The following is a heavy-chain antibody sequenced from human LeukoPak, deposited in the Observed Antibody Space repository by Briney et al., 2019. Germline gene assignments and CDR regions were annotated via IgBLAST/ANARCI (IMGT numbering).Heavy chain of an antibody. CDR1: GFTLSSFA. CDR3: AGDILTGYYYYGMDV. V-gene: IGHV3-30*04. Sequence: GRSLRLSCAASGFTLSSFAMHWVRQAPGKGLEGVAVLSYDGSNKFYADSVKGRFTISRDNSKNTLFLQMNGLRAEDTAVYYCAGDILTGYYYYGMDVWGQGTAATVSS. D-gene: IGHD3-9*01. J-gene: IGHJ6*02. CDR2: LSYDGSNK.